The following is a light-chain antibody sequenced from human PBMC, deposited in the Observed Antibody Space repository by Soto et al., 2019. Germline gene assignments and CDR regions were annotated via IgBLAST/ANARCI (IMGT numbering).Light chain of an antibody. J-gene: IGLJ2*01. V-gene: IGLV1-36*01. CDR1: SSNIGNNA. CDR2: YDD. Sequence: QSVLTQPPSVSEAPRQRVTISCSGSSSNIGNNAVNWYQHLPGEAPKLLIYYDDLLPSGVSDRFSGSKSGTSASLAISGLQSEDEADYYCAAWADRLNGVISGGGTKLTVL. CDR3: AAWADRLNGVI.